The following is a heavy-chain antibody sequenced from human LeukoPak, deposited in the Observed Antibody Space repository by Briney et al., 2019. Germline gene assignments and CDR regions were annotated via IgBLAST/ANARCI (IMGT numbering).Heavy chain of an antibody. D-gene: IGHD3-10*01. CDR2: ITNDGSST. CDR1: GLTFSSHW. V-gene: IGHV3-74*01. Sequence: GGSLRLSCAASGLTFSSHWMHWVRQAPGKGLVWVSRITNDGSSTTYADSVKGRFTISRDNAKNSLYLQMNSLRAEDTAVYYCARELSRGYYGMDVWGQGTTVTVSS. CDR3: ARELSRGYYGMDV. J-gene: IGHJ6*02.